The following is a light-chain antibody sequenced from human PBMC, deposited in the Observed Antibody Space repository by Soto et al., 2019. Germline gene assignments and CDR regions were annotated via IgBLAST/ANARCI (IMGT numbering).Light chain of an antibody. CDR2: DVS. CDR1: SSDVGGYNY. J-gene: IGLJ1*01. V-gene: IGLV2-14*01. Sequence: SALTKPASVTVSPGQSITISCKGTSSDVGGYNYVSWYQQHPGKAPKLMIYDVSNRPSGVSNRFSGSKSGNTASLTISGLQAEDEADYYCSSYTSSSTLVFGTGTKVTVL. CDR3: SSYTSSSTLV.